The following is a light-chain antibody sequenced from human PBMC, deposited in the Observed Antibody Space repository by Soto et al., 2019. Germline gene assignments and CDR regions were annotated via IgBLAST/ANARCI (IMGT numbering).Light chain of an antibody. CDR3: QQYNNWPPFT. J-gene: IGKJ5*01. CDR1: QSVSTN. Sequence: ETVMTHSPATLSVSPWEVATLSCRASQSVSTNLAWYQQKPGQAPRLLIYATSARATGIPARFSGSGSGTDFTLTISNLQSEDFAIYYCQQYNNWPPFTFGQGTRLEIK. CDR2: ATS. V-gene: IGKV3D-15*01.